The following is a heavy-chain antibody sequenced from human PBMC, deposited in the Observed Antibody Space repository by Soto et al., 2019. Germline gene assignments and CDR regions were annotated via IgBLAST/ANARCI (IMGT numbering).Heavy chain of an antibody. J-gene: IGHJ6*02. D-gene: IGHD3-10*01. CDR2: ISSSSSDI. Sequence: GGSLRLSCAASGFTFSSYSMNWVRQAPGKGLEWVSSISSSSSDIYYADSVKGRFTISRDKAKNSLYLQMNSLRAEDKAVYYCARVRDGQDYYYGMDFWGQGTPVTVSS. CDR3: ARVRDGQDYYYGMDF. CDR1: GFTFSSYS. V-gene: IGHV3-21*01.